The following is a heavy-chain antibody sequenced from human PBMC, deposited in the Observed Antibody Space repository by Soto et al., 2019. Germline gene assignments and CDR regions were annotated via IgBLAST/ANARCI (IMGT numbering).Heavy chain of an antibody. D-gene: IGHD3-9*01. CDR2: INHSGST. CDR3: ARGTHYDILTGYYTPFAY. Sequence: SETLSLTCAVYGGSFSGYYWSWIRQPPGKGLEWIGEINHSGSTNYNPSLKSRVTISVDTSKNQFSLKLSSVTAADTAVYYCARGTHYDILTGYYTPFAYWGQGTLVT. J-gene: IGHJ4*02. V-gene: IGHV4-34*01. CDR1: GGSFSGYY.